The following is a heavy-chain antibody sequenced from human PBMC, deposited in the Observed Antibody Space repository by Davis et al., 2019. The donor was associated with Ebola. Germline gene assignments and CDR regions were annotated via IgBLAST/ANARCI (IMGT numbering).Heavy chain of an antibody. D-gene: IGHD4-17*01. V-gene: IGHV3-23*01. CDR3: AKDNYAVTIMVGAFDI. CDR2: LGTSADT. Sequence: PGGSLRLSCAASGFVFSNYVMSWVRQAPGKGLEWVSTLGTSADTYYADSVKGRFTISRDNSKNTLYLQMNGLRVEDTAIYYCAKDNYAVTIMVGAFDIWGQGTVVTVSS. CDR1: GFVFSNYV. J-gene: IGHJ3*02.